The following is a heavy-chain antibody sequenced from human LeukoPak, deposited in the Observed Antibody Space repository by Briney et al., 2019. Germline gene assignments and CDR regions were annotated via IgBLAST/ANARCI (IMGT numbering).Heavy chain of an antibody. Sequence: SETLSLTCTVSGGSISSYYWGWIRQPPGKGLEWIGSIYYSGSTYYNPSLKSRVTISVDTSKNQFSLKLSSVTAADTAVYYCARVNGITMVRGVINWFDPWGQGTLVTVSS. D-gene: IGHD3-10*01. CDR3: ARVNGITMVRGVINWFDP. CDR1: GGSISSYY. J-gene: IGHJ5*02. CDR2: IYYSGST. V-gene: IGHV4-39*07.